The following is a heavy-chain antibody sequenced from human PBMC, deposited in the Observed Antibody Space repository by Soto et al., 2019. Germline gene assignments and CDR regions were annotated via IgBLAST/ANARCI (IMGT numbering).Heavy chain of an antibody. CDR3: ARVEGGSSGVFFDY. V-gene: IGHV4-30-4*01. Sequence: SETLSLTCTVSGGSISSGDYYWSWIRQPPGKGLEWIGYIYYSGSTHYNPSPKSRVTISVDTSKNQFSLKLSSVTAADTAVYYCARVEGGSSGVFFDYWGQGNLVTVSS. CDR2: IYYSGST. CDR1: GGSISSGDYY. J-gene: IGHJ4*02. D-gene: IGHD6-6*01.